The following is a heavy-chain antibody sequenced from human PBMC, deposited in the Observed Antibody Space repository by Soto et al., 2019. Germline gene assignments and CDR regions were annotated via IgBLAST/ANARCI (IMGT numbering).Heavy chain of an antibody. Sequence: PSETLSLTCTVSGGSISSSNYFWGWIRQPPGKGLEWIGSIYYSGTTYYNPSLKSRVTISGDTSKNQFSLKLSSVTAADTAVYYCARLKGSYWWLDYWVQGTLVTVSS. J-gene: IGHJ4*02. CDR1: GGSISSSNYF. CDR2: IYYSGTT. CDR3: ARLKGSYWWLDY. D-gene: IGHD3-10*01. V-gene: IGHV4-39*01.